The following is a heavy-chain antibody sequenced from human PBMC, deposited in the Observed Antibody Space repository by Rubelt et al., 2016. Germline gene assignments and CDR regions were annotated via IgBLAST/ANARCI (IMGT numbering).Heavy chain of an antibody. CDR2: INHSGRT. D-gene: IGHD2-15*01. Sequence: QVQLQESGPGLVKTSETLSLTCTVSGGSMNGYYYSWVRQPPGKGLEWVGEINHSGRTNYNPSLKSRVTISVDTSKNQVSLKLSSVTAADTALFYCARESGGTKRYGMDVWGQGTTVTVSS. CDR1: GGSMNGYY. V-gene: IGHV4-59*12. J-gene: IGHJ6*02. CDR3: ARESGGTKRYGMDV.